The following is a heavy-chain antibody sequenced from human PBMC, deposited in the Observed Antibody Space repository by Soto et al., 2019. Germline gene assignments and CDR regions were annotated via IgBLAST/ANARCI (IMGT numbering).Heavy chain of an antibody. V-gene: IGHV4-59*01. D-gene: IGHD3-10*01. CDR2: IYYSGST. CDR3: ARTTFPIYGSGSYRYYYYGMDV. J-gene: IGHJ6*02. CDR1: GGSISSYY. Sequence: SETLSLTCTASGGSISSYYWSWMRQPPGKGLEWIGYIYYSGSTNDNPSLKSRVTISVDTSKNPFSLKLSSVTAADTAVYYCARTTFPIYGSGSYRYYYYGMDVWGQGTTVTVSS.